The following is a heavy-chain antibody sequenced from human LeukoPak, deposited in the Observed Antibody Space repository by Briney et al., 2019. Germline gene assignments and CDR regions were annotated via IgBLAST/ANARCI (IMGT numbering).Heavy chain of an antibody. Sequence: GGSPRPSCAPSGFTSRIYKMNWVRQAPGKGLEWVSYISSSGSIIYYSDSVKGRFTISRDNAKNSLYLQMNSLRAEDTAVYYCARDFGYFWGQGTLVTVSS. J-gene: IGHJ4*02. CDR2: ISSSGSII. D-gene: IGHD3-10*01. CDR1: GFTSRIYK. CDR3: ARDFGYF. V-gene: IGHV3-48*03.